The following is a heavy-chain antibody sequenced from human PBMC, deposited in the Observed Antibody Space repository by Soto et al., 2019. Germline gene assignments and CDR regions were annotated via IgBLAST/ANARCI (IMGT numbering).Heavy chain of an antibody. CDR1: GFTFSSYS. V-gene: IGHV3-21*01. CDR2: ISSSSSYI. CDR3: AREIQLWLPPGGMDV. Sequence: PVGSLRLSCAASGFTFSSYSMNWVRQAPGKGLEWVSSISSSSSYIYYADSVKGRFTISRDNAKNSLYLQMNSLRAEDTAVYYCAREIQLWLPPGGMDVWGQGTTVTVSS. J-gene: IGHJ6*02. D-gene: IGHD5-18*01.